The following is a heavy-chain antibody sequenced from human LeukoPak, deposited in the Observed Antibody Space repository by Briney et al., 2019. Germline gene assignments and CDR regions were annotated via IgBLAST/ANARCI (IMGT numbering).Heavy chain of an antibody. D-gene: IGHD3-3*01. V-gene: IGHV3-48*01. J-gene: IGHJ6*03. CDR1: GFTFSSYS. Sequence: GGSLRLSCATSGFTFSSYSMNWVRQAPGKGLEWVSYISSSSSTIYYADSVKGRFTISRDNARTSLYLQMHSLRADDTAVYYCARAPALRFLEYYFYYMGVWGKGTTVTVSS. CDR2: ISSSSSTI. CDR3: ARAPALRFLEYYFYYMGV.